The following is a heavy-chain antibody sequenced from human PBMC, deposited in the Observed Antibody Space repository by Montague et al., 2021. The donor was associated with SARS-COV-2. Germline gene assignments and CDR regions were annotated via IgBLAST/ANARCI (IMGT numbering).Heavy chain of an antibody. D-gene: IGHD6-13*01. CDR2: VSASGST. J-gene: IGHJ4*02. CDR3: ARDVVAAPGTFDY. V-gene: IGHV4-61*02. CDR1: GASISNGGYT. Sequence: TLSLTCAVSGASISNGGYTWSWIRRPPGKGLEWIGRVSASGSTNYNPSLNSRVTMSVDTSKKQFSLRLSPVTAADTAVYYCARDVVAAPGTFDYWGQGTLVTVSS.